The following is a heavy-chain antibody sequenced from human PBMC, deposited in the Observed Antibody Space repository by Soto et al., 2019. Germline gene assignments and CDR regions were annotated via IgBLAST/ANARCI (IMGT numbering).Heavy chain of an antibody. J-gene: IGHJ4*02. CDR3: ARWLGYGPHFDY. V-gene: IGHV4-30-4*01. Sequence: QVQLQESGPGLVKPSQTLSLTCTVSGGSISSGDYYWSWIRQPPGKGLEWIGYIYYSGSTYYNPSLKSRITISVDTSKNQFSLKLTSVTAADTAVYYCARWLGYGPHFDYWGQGTLVTVSS. D-gene: IGHD5-12*01. CDR2: IYYSGST. CDR1: GGSISSGDYY.